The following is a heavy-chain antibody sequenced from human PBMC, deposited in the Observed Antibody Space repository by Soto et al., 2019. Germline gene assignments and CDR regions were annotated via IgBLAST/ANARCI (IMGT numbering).Heavy chain of an antibody. Sequence: SETLSLTCTVSGGSVNSGGYHWSWIRQHPGKGLEWIGDIYYSGSTYYNPSLKSRVTISIDTSTNHFSLHLSALTAADTAVYYCARAPIPNWNYYGMDVWGQGTTVTVLL. CDR2: IYYSGST. CDR3: ARAPIPNWNYYGMDV. CDR1: GGSVNSGGYH. V-gene: IGHV4-31*03. D-gene: IGHD1-1*01. J-gene: IGHJ6*02.